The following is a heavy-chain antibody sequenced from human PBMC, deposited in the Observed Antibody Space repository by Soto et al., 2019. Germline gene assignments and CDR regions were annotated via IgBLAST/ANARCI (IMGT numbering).Heavy chain of an antibody. CDR2: ICHSGNT. Sequence: QLQLQESGSGLVKPSQTLSLTCTVSGGSISIGGYCWSWIRQPPGQGLEWIGYICHSGNTYYNPYLKSRVTTSLDRSKNKCSLNLSSVTAADTAVYYCARVWFGESSWFDPWGQGTLVSVSS. CDR1: GGSISIGGYC. J-gene: IGHJ5*02. V-gene: IGHV4-30-2*01. D-gene: IGHD3-10*01. CDR3: ARVWFGESSWFDP.